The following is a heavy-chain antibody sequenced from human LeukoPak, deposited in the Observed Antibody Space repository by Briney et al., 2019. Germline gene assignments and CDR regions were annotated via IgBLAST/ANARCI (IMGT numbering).Heavy chain of an antibody. CDR3: ARGGIAVAGSFDH. CDR2: IIPIFGTA. J-gene: IGHJ4*02. CDR1: GGTFSSYA. D-gene: IGHD6-19*01. V-gene: IGHV1-69*01. Sequence: SVKVSCKASGGTFSSYAISWVRQAPGQGLEWMGGIIPIFGTANYAQKFQGRVTITADESTSTAYMELSSLRSEDTAVYYCARGGIAVAGSFDHWGQGTLVTVSS.